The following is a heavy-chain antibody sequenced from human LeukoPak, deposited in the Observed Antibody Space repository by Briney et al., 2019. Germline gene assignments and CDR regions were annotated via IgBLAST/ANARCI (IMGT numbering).Heavy chain of an antibody. V-gene: IGHV3-30*18. J-gene: IGHJ4*02. CDR2: ISYEGSYK. CDR1: GFTFSDYG. Sequence: GTSLRLSCAASGFTFSDYGMHWVRQAPGQGLEWVTFISYEGSYKYYGDSVKGRFTISRDSSKNTLYLQMNRLRPDDTAVYYCAKDVSSSIHYWGQGTLVTVSS. CDR3: AKDVSSSIHY. D-gene: IGHD6-6*01.